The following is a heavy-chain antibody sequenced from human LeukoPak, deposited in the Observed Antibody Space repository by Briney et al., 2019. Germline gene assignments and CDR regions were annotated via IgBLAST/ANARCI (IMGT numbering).Heavy chain of an antibody. CDR2: ISVDGGST. CDR3: AKDFQQKWQVLDFAPGHFDY. D-gene: IGHD6-19*01. J-gene: IGHJ4*02. V-gene: IGHV3-43*02. CDR1: GFTFDGYA. Sequence: GGSLCLSCAASGFTFDGYAMHWVRLAPGPGLEWVSLISVDGGSTYYAYTVKDRFTICRDNSKNSLYLQMNSLRTEANALYYCAKDFQQKWQVLDFAPGHFDYWGQGTLFTVSS.